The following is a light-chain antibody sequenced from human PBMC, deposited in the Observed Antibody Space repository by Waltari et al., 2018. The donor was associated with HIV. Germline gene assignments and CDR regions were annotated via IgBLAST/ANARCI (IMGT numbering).Light chain of an antibody. Sequence: MMQSPDILPVSQGEGVTLTCRASQSVTTNVAWYQQRPGQAPRLLRYGASTRASGFPARFSGGGAGTEFTHTISSLQSEDFALYFCPQYNNWPYTFRQGTKLDIK. CDR3: PQYNNWPYT. V-gene: IGKV3-15*01. CDR2: GAS. CDR1: QSVTTN. J-gene: IGKJ2*01.